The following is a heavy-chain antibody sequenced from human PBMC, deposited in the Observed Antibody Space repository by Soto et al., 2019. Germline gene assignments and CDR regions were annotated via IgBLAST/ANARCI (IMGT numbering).Heavy chain of an antibody. CDR3: ARVQPYDYGANSGWLDP. V-gene: IGHV4-31*03. D-gene: IGHD4-17*01. Sequence: PSETLSLTCTVSGDSISRGGYYWSWIRQHPGKGLEWIGYIFYSGTTYYNPSLKGRISIPVDTSENHFSLSLTSVTAADTAVYYCARVQPYDYGANSGWLDPWGQGTLVTVSS. CDR2: IFYSGTT. J-gene: IGHJ5*02. CDR1: GDSISRGGYY.